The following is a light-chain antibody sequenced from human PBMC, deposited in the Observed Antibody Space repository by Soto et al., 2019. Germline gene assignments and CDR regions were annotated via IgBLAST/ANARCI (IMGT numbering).Light chain of an antibody. V-gene: IGLV4-60*02. J-gene: IGLJ3*02. CDR1: SGHSNHI. Sequence: QPVLTQSSSASASLGSSVKLTCTLNSGHSNHIIAWHQQQPGKAPRYLMKLESTGSYKKGSGVPDRFSGSSSGADRYLTISNLQFEDEADYYCETWDSNTWVFGGGTQLTVL. CDR3: ETWDSNTWV. CDR2: LESTGSY.